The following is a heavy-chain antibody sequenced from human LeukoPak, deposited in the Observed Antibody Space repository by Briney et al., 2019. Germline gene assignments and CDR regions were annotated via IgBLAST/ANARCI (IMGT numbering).Heavy chain of an antibody. CDR3: ARLRNYCSGGSCSRGMDV. CDR1: GGAISSYY. J-gene: IGHJ6*02. V-gene: IGHV4-59*13. D-gene: IGHD2-15*01. Sequence: SETLSLTCTVPGGAISSYYWSWIRQPPGKGLEWIGCIHYSGSTNSNPSLKSRVTISVDTSKNQFSLKLSSVTAADTAVYYCARLRNYCSGGSCSRGMDVWGQGSTVTVSS. CDR2: IHYSGST.